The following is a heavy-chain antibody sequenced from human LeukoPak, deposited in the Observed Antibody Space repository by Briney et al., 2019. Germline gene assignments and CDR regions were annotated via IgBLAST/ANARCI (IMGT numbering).Heavy chain of an antibody. CDR2: MNPNSGNT. CDR1: GYTFTSYG. V-gene: IGHV1-8*02. D-gene: IGHD5-18*01. CDR3: ARGREQLWEHYYFDY. J-gene: IGHJ4*02. Sequence: GASVKVSCKASGYTFTSYGISWVRQAPGQGLEWMGWMNPNSGNTGYAQKFQGRVTMTRNTSISTAYMELSSLRSEDTAVYYCARGREQLWEHYYFDYWGQGTLVTVSS.